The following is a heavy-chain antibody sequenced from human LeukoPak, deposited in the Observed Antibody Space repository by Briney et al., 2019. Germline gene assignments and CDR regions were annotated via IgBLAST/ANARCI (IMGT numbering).Heavy chain of an antibody. D-gene: IGHD6-25*01. CDR2: ISYDGSYT. V-gene: IGHV3-30*04. CDR1: GFTFSTYT. CDR3: ARGYRPYNSACLFAS. J-gene: IGHJ4*02. Sequence: GGSLRLSCAASGFTFSTYTMHWVRQAPGKGLEWVAVISYDGSYTYYAESVRGRFTFSRDNSKNTLYLQMNSLKPEDTAVYYCARGYRPYNSACLFASWGQGTLVTVSP.